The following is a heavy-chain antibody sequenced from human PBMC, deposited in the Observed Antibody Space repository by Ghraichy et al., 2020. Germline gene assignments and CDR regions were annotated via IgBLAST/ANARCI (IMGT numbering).Heavy chain of an antibody. CDR2: ISYSGFT. Sequence: ETLSLTCTVSGDSISGTNSYWGWIRQPPGKRLEWIATISYSGFTYYNPSLKSRLTISVETSKNHFSLKLTSLTAADTAVYFCARHLTAADYVWGSYRAFDYWGQGTLVTVSS. CDR3: ARHLTAADYVWGSYRAFDY. CDR1: GDSISGTNSY. V-gene: IGHV4-39*01. D-gene: IGHD3-16*02. J-gene: IGHJ4*02.